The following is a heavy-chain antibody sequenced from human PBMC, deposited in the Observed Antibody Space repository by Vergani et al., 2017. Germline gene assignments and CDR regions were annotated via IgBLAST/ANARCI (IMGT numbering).Heavy chain of an antibody. CDR1: GYSITSANY. Sequence: QVQLQESGPGLVKPSETVFLTCTVSGYSITSANYWAWIRQSPGKGLEWIGTIHRSGSTYYNPSLKSLGTISVDTSKNQLSLKLTSVTAVDTALYYCARHVGYGDSNFPGDWFDPWGQGTLVTVSS. V-gene: IGHV4-38-2*02. D-gene: IGHD4-17*01. CDR3: ARHVGYGDSNFPGDWFDP. CDR2: IHRSGST. J-gene: IGHJ5*02.